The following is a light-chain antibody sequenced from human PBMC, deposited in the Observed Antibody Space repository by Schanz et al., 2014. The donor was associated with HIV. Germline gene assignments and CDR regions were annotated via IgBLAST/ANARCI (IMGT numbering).Light chain of an antibody. J-gene: IGKJ2*01. Sequence: DIPMTPSPSSLSASVGATVTITCRASQSISISLNWYQQKPAKAPQLLIYATSLLHTRVPSRFSGSASRTYVTLTSTSVQFEVSATYDDQQSYCASPYSFGLGTKVE. CDR1: QSISIS. CDR2: ATS. V-gene: IGKV1-39*01. CDR3: QQSYCASPYS.